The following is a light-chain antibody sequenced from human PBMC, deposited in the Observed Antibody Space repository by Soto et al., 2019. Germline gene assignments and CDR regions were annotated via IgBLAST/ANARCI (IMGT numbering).Light chain of an antibody. CDR1: QSISNW. CDR3: QQYGSSFSGT. V-gene: IGKV1-5*01. CDR2: HAS. Sequence: DIQMTQSPSTLPASVGDRVTITCRASQSISNWLAWYQQKPGTAPKVLIYHASNLQSGVPSRFSGSGSGTEFTLTISSLEPEDFAVYYCQQYGSSFSGTFGQGTKVDIK. J-gene: IGKJ1*01.